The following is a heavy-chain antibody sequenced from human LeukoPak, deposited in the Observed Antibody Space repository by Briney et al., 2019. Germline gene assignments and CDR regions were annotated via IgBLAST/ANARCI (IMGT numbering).Heavy chain of an antibody. J-gene: IGHJ4*02. D-gene: IGHD6-13*01. CDR3: TRRQGGSSWYFDY. CDR1: GYSFTSYW. Sequence: GESLKISCKGSGYSFTSYWIAWVRQMPGKGLEWMGIIYPGDSDIRYSLSFQGQVTISADKSISTAYLQWSSLKASDTAMYYCTRRQGGSSWYFDYWGQGTLVTVSS. V-gene: IGHV5-51*01. CDR2: IYPGDSDI.